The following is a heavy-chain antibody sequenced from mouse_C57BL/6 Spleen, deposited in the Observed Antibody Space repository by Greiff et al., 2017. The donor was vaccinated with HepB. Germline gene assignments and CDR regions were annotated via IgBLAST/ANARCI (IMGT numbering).Heavy chain of an antibody. J-gene: IGHJ3*01. CDR2: INPNNGGT. V-gene: IGHV1-18*01. CDR1: GYTFTDYN. CDR3: ASLSNWEPFAY. D-gene: IGHD4-1*01. Sequence: VQLQQSGPELVKPGASVKIPCKASGYTFTDYNMDWVKQSHGKSLEWIGDINPNNGGTIYNQKFKGKATLTVDKSSSTAYMELRSLTSEDTAVYYCASLSNWEPFAYWGQGTLVTVSA.